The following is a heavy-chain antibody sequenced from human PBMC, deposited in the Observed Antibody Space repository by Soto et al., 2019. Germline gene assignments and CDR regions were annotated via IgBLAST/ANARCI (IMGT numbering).Heavy chain of an antibody. CDR3: ARDTSYDIVVVVAATLVGTYYMDV. CDR1: GFTFSSYS. V-gene: IGHV3-21*01. CDR2: ISSSSSYI. Sequence: GGSLRLSCAASGFTFSSYSMNWVRQAPGKGLEWVSSISSSSSYIYYADSVKGRFTISRDNAKNSLYLQMNSLRAEDTAVYYCARDTSYDIVVVVAATLVGTYYMDVWGKGTTVTVSS. D-gene: IGHD2-15*01. J-gene: IGHJ6*03.